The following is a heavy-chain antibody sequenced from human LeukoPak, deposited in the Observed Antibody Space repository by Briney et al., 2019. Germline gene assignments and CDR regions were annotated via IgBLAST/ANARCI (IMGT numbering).Heavy chain of an antibody. Sequence: SETLSLTCTVSGYSISSGYYWGWIRQPPGKGLEWIGSIYHSGSTYYNPSLKSRVTISVDTSKNQFSLKLSSVTAADTAVYYCAKAPRLRGTGFDYRGQGTLVTVSS. CDR1: GYSISSGYY. V-gene: IGHV4-38-2*02. CDR3: AKAPRLRGTGFDY. CDR2: IYHSGST. J-gene: IGHJ4*02. D-gene: IGHD1-1*01.